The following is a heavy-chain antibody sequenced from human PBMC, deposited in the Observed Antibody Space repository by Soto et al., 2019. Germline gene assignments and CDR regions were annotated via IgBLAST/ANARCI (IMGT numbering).Heavy chain of an antibody. CDR1: GDSVSSNSAG. J-gene: IGHJ4*01. V-gene: IGHV6-1*01. D-gene: IGHD2-21*01. CDR3: ARCEQYCGSIFVY. Sequence: SQTLSLICAITGDSVSSNSAGWSWVRQSPSRGLEWLGRTYYRSKWYYEYAVSVRGRITINPDTSKNQYSLQLNSVNPEDTAVYFCARCEQYCGSIFVYLGQGTLVTVYS. CDR2: TYYRSKWYY.